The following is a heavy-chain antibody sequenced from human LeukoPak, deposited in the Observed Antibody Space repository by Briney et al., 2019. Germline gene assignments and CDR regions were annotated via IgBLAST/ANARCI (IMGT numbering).Heavy chain of an antibody. CDR3: ARVEKEADYYYYYYMDV. J-gene: IGHJ6*03. CDR2: IYYSGST. Sequence: SETPSLTCTVSGGSISSHYWSWIRQPPGKGLEWIGYIYYSGSTNYNPSLKSRVTISVDTSKNQFSLKLSSVTAADTAVYYCARVEKEADYYYYYYMDVWGKGTTVTVSS. CDR1: GGSISSHY. D-gene: IGHD6-13*01. V-gene: IGHV4-59*11.